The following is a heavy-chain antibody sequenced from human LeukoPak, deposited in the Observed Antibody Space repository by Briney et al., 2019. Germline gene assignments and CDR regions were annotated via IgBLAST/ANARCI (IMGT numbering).Heavy chain of an antibody. CDR3: ARALHTGYDYWYFDY. CDR2: ISGYNGKT. V-gene: IGHV1-18*04. J-gene: IGHJ4*02. Sequence: ASVKVSCKASGGTFSSYGISWVRQAPGQGLEWMGWISGYNGKTIYAQKVQGRVSMATDTSTTTAYMELRSLRSDDTAVYYCARALHTGYDYWYFDYWGQGTLVTVSS. CDR1: GGTFSSYG. D-gene: IGHD5-12*01.